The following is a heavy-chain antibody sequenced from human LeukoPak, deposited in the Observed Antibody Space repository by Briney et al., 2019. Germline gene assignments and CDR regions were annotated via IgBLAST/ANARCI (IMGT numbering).Heavy chain of an antibody. CDR1: GDSVSSNTAA. D-gene: IGHD3-16*01. CDR2: TNYRSKWYY. V-gene: IGHV6-1*01. CDR3: ARDSYGRIDY. Sequence: SQTLSLTCAISGDSVSSNTAAWNWIRQSPSRGLEWLGGTNYRSKWYYDYAVSVKSRISINPDTSKNQFSLQLNSVTPEDTAVYYCARDSYGRIDYWGQGTLVTVSS. J-gene: IGHJ4*02.